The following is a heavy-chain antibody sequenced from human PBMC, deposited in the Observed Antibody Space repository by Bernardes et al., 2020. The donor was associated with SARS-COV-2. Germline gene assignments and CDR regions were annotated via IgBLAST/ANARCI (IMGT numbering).Heavy chain of an antibody. V-gene: IGHV4-4*02. CDR3: ARFQDYFDY. CDR2: IYHSGST. CDR1: GGSISSSNW. Sequence: SETLSLTCAVSGGSISSSNWWSLVRQPPGKVLEWSGEIYHSGSTNYNPSLKSRVIRSVDKSKNQSSLKLTSVTAADTAVYYCARFQDYFDYWGQGTLVTVSS. J-gene: IGHJ4*02.